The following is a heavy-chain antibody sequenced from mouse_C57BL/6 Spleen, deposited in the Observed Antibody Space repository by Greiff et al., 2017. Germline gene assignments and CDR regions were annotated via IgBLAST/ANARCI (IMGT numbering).Heavy chain of an antibody. CDR1: GFTFSDYG. D-gene: IGHD2-5*01. J-gene: IGHJ4*01. CDR2: ISSGSSTI. Sequence: EVKVVESGGGLVKPGGSLKLSCAASGFTFSDYGMHWVRQAPEKGLEWVAYISSGSSTIYYADTVKGRFTISRANAKNTLFLQMTSMRSEDTAMYYCARFKYSNYLYAMDDWGQGTSVTVSS. CDR3: ARFKYSNYLYAMDD. V-gene: IGHV5-17*01.